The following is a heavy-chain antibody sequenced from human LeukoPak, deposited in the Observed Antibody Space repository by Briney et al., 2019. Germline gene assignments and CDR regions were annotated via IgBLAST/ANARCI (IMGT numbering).Heavy chain of an antibody. CDR1: GFTFSSYA. V-gene: IGHV3-30*01. CDR3: ARAYSSGWYYFDY. J-gene: IGHJ4*02. Sequence: GGSLRLSCAASGFTFSSYAMHWVRQAPGKGLEWVAVISYDGSNKYYADSVKGRFTISRDNSKNTLYLQMNSLRAGDTAVYYCARAYSSGWYYFDYWGQGTLVTVSS. D-gene: IGHD6-19*01. CDR2: ISYDGSNK.